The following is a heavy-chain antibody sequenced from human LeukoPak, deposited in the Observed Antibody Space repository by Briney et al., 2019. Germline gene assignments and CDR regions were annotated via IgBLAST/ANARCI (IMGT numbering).Heavy chain of an antibody. J-gene: IGHJ4*02. CDR2: IIPILGIA. D-gene: IGHD2-2*03. V-gene: IGHV1-69*04. Sequence: SVKVSCKASGGTFSSYTISWVRQAPGQGLEWMGRIIPILGIANYAQKFQGRVTITADKSTSTAYMELSSLRSEDTAVYYCARDWSGYCSSTSCFHYYFDCWGQGTLVTVSS. CDR1: GGTFSSYT. CDR3: ARDWSGYCSSTSCFHYYFDC.